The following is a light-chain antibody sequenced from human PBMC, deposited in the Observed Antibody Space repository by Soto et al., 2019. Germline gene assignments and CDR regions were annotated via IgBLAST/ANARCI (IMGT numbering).Light chain of an antibody. CDR2: DVS. CDR1: SSDVGDYNY. J-gene: IGLJ2*01. CDR3: CSYTSSSTLYVV. Sequence: QSALTQPASVSGSPGQSITISCTGTSSDVGDYNYVSWYQQHPGKAPKFLIYDVSNRPSGVSNRFSGSKSGNTASLTISGFQAEDEADYYCCSYTSSSTLYVVFGGGTKLTVL. V-gene: IGLV2-14*01.